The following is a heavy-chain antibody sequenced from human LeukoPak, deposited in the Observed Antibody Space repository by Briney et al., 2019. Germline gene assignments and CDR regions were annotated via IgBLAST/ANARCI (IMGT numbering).Heavy chain of an antibody. J-gene: IGHJ4*02. CDR1: GFTFSYYW. CDR2: INSEGTST. V-gene: IGHV3-74*01. CDR3: VRSYRDLTGYYNHFDY. D-gene: IGHD3-9*01. Sequence: GGSLRLSCAASGFTFSYYWMHWVRQAPGKGLVWVSRINSEGTSTSFADSVKGRFTVSRDNAKNTLYLQMNSLRPEDTAVYYCVRSYRDLTGYYNHFDYWGQGNLVTASS.